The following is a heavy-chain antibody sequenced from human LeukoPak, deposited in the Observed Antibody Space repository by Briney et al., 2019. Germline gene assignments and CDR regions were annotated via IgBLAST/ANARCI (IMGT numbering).Heavy chain of an antibody. CDR1: GFTFSSYE. CDR2: ISSSGSTI. CDR3: ARDGAPLRYFDWLPRGEGYYYYGMDV. Sequence: VGSLRLSCAASGFTFSSYEMNWVRQAPGKGLEWVSYISSSGSTIYYADSVKGRFTISRDNAKNSLYLQMNSLRAEDTAVYYCARDGAPLRYFDWLPRGEGYYYYGMDVWGQGTTVTVSS. D-gene: IGHD3-9*01. V-gene: IGHV3-48*03. J-gene: IGHJ6*02.